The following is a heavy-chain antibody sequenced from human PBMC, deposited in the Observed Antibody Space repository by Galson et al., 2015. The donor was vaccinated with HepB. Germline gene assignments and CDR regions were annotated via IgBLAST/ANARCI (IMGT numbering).Heavy chain of an antibody. Sequence: SLRLSCAASGFPFTSYALTWVRQVPGRGLEWVSVINDDGSTTHYADSVKGRFTISRDNPENTGYRQMNRLRAEDTAVYYCAKGITDSGRPDHSLDTWGQGTMVTV. CDR2: INDDGSTT. D-gene: IGHD6-19*01. CDR3: AKGITDSGRPDHSLDT. J-gene: IGHJ3*02. CDR1: GFPFTSYA. V-gene: IGHV3-23*01.